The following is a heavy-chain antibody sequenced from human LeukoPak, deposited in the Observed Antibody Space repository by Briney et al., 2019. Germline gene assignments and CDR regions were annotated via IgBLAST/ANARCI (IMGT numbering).Heavy chain of an antibody. CDR2: INHSGST. Sequence: PSETLSLTCAVSGVSFSGYYWSWIRQPPGKGLEWIGAINHSGSTKYNPSLMSRVTISVDTSKNQFSLKLSSVTAADTAVYYCARGWGSDIVVVPAAIRPNGAFDIWGQGTMVTVSS. V-gene: IGHV4-34*01. CDR3: ARGWGSDIVVVPAAIRPNGAFDI. CDR1: GVSFSGYY. D-gene: IGHD2-2*02. J-gene: IGHJ3*02.